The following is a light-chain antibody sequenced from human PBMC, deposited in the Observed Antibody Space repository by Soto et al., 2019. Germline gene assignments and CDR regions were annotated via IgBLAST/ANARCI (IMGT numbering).Light chain of an antibody. CDR2: DAS. V-gene: IGKV1-39*01. J-gene: IGKJ1*01. Sequence: DSQMTQSPPALASSVGDRVTITGRASQNIDSYLNWYQQKPGTATEPLIHDASSLQSGVPSTFSGSGSRADFTLTIGSLQPEDFAVYYCQQSYSSPPTFGQGSMV. CDR3: QQSYSSPPT. CDR1: QNIDSY.